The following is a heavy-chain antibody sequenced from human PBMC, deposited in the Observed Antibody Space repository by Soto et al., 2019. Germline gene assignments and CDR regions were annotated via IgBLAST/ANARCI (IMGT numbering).Heavy chain of an antibody. Sequence: EVQLVESGGGLVKPGGSLRLSCAASGFTFSSYSMNWVRQAPGKGLEWVSSISSSSSYIYYADSVKGRFTISRDNAKNSLYLQMTSLRAEDTAVYYCARTERPYYGMDVWGQGTTVTVSS. V-gene: IGHV3-21*01. CDR3: ARTERPYYGMDV. CDR1: GFTFSSYS. CDR2: ISSSSSYI. J-gene: IGHJ6*02. D-gene: IGHD1-1*01.